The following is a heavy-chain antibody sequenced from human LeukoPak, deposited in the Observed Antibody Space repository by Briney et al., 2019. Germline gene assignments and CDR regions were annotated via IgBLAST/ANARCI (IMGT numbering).Heavy chain of an antibody. J-gene: IGHJ4*01. CDR2: IFYTGKS. CDR1: GGSISGNYY. Sequence: SETLSLTCTVSGGSISGNYYWGWIRQPPGKGLEWIGSIFYTGKSNKNPSLKTRVTVSVDTSKNQFFLRVTSVTVADTAVYFCARLGDVEVNGGTLDYWGRGTLVTVSS. CDR3: ARLGDVEVNGGTLDY. D-gene: IGHD3-16*01. V-gene: IGHV4-39*01.